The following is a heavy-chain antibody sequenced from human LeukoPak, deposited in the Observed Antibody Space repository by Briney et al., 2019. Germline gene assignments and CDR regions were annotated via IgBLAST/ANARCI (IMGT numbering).Heavy chain of an antibody. CDR1: GGSISSYY. CDR3: ARFTYYYGSGIPGKAFDI. CDR2: IYYSGST. D-gene: IGHD3-10*01. J-gene: IGHJ3*02. V-gene: IGHV4-59*01. Sequence: SETLSLTCTVSGGSISSYYWSWIRQPPGKGLEWIGYIYYSGSTNYNLSLKSRVTISVATSNNQFSLELSSVTAADTAVYYCARFTYYYGSGIPGKAFDIWGQGTMVTVSS.